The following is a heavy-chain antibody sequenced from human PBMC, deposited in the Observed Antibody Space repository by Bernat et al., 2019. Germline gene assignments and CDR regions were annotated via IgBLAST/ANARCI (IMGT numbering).Heavy chain of an antibody. CDR1: GFSFSRYA. J-gene: IGHJ5*02. CDR3: ARDLLLERGGWFDP. D-gene: IGHD1-1*01. V-gene: IGHV3-30-3*01. Sequence: QVQLVESGGGVVQPGRSLRLSCTASGFSFSRYAMHWVRQAPGKGLEWVAVTSYDGSDTDYAESVKGRFTISRDNSKNTLYLQMNSLTSEDTAVYYCARDLLLERGGWFDPWGQGTLVTISS. CDR2: TSYDGSDT.